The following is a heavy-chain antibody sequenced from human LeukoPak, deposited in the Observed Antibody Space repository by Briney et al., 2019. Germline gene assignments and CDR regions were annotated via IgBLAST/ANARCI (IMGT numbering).Heavy chain of an antibody. CDR2: IRYDGSNK. Sequence: GGSLRLSCAACGFTFSSYGMHWVRQAPGKGLEWVAFIRYDGSNKYYADSVKGRFTISRDNSKNTLYLQMNSLRAEDTAVYYCAKFGDGKDYGLYYYYYYMDVWGKGTTVTISS. V-gene: IGHV3-30*02. J-gene: IGHJ6*03. D-gene: IGHD4-17*01. CDR3: AKFGDGKDYGLYYYYYYMDV. CDR1: GFTFSSYG.